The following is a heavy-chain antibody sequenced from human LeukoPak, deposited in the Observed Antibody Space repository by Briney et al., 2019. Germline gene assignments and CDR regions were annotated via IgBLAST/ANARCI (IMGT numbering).Heavy chain of an antibody. CDR1: GYTFTSYD. Sequence: ASVKVSCKASGYTFTSYDINWVRQATGQGLEWMGWMNPNSGNTGYAQKFQGRVTMTRNTSTSTAYMGLSSLRSEDTAVCYCARVRRRNWFDPWGQGTLVTVSS. CDR3: ARVRRRNWFDP. V-gene: IGHV1-8*01. CDR2: MNPNSGNT. J-gene: IGHJ5*02.